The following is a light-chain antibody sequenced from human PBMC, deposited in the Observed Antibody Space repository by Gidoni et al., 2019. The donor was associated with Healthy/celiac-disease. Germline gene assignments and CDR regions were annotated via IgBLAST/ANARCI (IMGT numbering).Light chain of an antibody. Sequence: DIQLTQSPSFLSASVGDRVTITCRASQGISSYLAWYQQKPGKAPKLLIYAASTLKSGVPSRFSGSGAGTEFTLTISSLQPEDFATYYYQQLNSYPMYTFGQGTKLEIK. CDR2: AAS. CDR3: QQLNSYPMYT. V-gene: IGKV1-9*01. CDR1: QGISSY. J-gene: IGKJ2*01.